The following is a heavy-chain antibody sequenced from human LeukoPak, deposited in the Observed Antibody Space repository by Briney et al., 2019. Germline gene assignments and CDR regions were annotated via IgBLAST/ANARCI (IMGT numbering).Heavy chain of an antibody. D-gene: IGHD5-18*01. CDR1: GGSISSYY. V-gene: IGHV4-4*07. CDR3: ARDLYSYGYNWYFDL. Sequence: SETLSLTCTVSGGSISSYYWSWIRQPAGKGLEWIGRIYTSGSTNYNPSPKSRVTMSVDTSKNQFSLKLSSVTAADTAVYYCARDLYSYGYNWYFDLWGRGTLVTVSS. CDR2: IYTSGST. J-gene: IGHJ2*01.